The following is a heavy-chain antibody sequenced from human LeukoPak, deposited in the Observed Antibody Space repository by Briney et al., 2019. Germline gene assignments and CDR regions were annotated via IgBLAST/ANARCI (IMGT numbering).Heavy chain of an antibody. D-gene: IGHD5-12*01. CDR3: ASPRGYDSRDFDY. CDR1: GFTFSSYS. CDR2: ISSSSSYI. V-gene: IGHV3-21*01. J-gene: IGHJ4*02. Sequence: GGSLRLSCAASGFTFSSYSMNWVRQAPGKGLGWVSSISSSSSYIYYADSVKGRFTISRDNTKNSLYLQMNSLRAEDTAVYYCASPRGYDSRDFDYWGQGTLVTVSS.